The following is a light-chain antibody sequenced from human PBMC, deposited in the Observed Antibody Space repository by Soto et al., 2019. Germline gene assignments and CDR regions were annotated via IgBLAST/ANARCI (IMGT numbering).Light chain of an antibody. V-gene: IGLV2-8*01. CDR1: SSDVGGYTY. CDR3: SSYAGSNNHVV. CDR2: EVS. Sequence: QSALTQPPSASGSPGQSVTISCTGTSSDVGGYTYVSWYQQHPGKAPKLIIYEVSKRPSGVPDRFSGSKSGNTASLTVSGLQAEDEADYYCSSYAGSNNHVVFGGGTKLTVL. J-gene: IGLJ2*01.